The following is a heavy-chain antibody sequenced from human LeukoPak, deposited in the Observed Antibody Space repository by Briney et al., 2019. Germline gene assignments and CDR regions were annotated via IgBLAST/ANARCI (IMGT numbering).Heavy chain of an antibody. CDR2: IYTSGST. V-gene: IGHV4-4*07. Sequence: SETLSLTCTVSGGSISSYYWSWIRQPAGKGLEWIGRIYTSGSTNYNPSLKSRVTMSVDTSKNQFSLKLSSVTVADTAVYYCARDRAEDIVATMTGRNYFDYWGQGTLVTVSS. D-gene: IGHD5-12*01. CDR1: GGSISSYY. J-gene: IGHJ4*02. CDR3: ARDRAEDIVATMTGRNYFDY.